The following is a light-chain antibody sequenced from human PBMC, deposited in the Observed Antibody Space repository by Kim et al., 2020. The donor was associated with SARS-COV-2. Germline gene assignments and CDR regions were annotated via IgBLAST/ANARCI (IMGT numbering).Light chain of an antibody. V-gene: IGLV3-19*01. J-gene: IGLJ2*01. CDR2: GKN. CDR1: SLRNYY. CDR3: NSRDSSGNHVV. Sequence: ALGTTVRITCQEDSLRNYYASWYQQKPGQAPILGIYGKNNRPSGIPDRFSGSSSGNTASLTITGAQAEDEADYYCNSRDSSGNHVVFGGGTQLTVL.